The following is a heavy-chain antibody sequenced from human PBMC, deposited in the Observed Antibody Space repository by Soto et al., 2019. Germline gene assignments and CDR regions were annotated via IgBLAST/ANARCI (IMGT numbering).Heavy chain of an antibody. D-gene: IGHD2-15*01. CDR1: GFSFNNAW. Sequence: GGSLRLSCAASGFSFNNAWMSWVRQTPGKGLEWLGRIKSKVDGGTADYAAPVKGRFTISRDDSQTTLFLQLNSLTTEDTAVYYCTTDPDRWQLSLASWGQGTLVTVSS. CDR3: TTDPDRWQLSLAS. J-gene: IGHJ4*02. CDR2: IKSKVDGGTA. V-gene: IGHV3-15*01.